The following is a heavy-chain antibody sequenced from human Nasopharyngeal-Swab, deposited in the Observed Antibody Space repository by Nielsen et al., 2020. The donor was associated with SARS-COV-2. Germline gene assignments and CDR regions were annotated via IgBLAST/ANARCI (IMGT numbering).Heavy chain of an antibody. Sequence: SETLSLTCSVYGVSFSVYSWPWIRQSPGKGLECIWAINQSGSTKYNPSLKSRLTISVEVSKNQFSLRLTSLTAADTAVYYCARYSYGRGCDSWGQGALITVSS. CDR3: ARYSYGRGCDS. D-gene: IGHD5-18*01. CDR1: GVSFSVYS. CDR2: INQSGST. V-gene: IGHV4-34*01. J-gene: IGHJ4*02.